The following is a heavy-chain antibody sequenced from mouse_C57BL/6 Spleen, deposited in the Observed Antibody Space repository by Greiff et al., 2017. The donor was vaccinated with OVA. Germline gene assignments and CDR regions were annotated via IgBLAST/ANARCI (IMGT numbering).Heavy chain of an antibody. D-gene: IGHD1-1*01. CDR2: IDPSDSYT. CDR1: GYTFTSYW. J-gene: IGHJ1*03. Sequence: QVQLQQPGAELVKPGASVKLSCKASGYTFTSYWMQWVKQRPGQGLEWIGEIDPSDSYTNYNQKFKGKATLTVDTSSSTAYMQRSSLTSEDSAVYYCARRYYYGSSYGYFDVWGTGTTVTVSS. V-gene: IGHV1-50*01. CDR3: ARRYYYGSSYGYFDV.